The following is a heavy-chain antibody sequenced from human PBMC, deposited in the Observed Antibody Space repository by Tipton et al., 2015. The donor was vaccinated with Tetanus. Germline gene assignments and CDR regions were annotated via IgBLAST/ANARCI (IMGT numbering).Heavy chain of an antibody. CDR3: ARLPKHYSASGST. CDR2: IYPGDSET. Sequence: QLVQSGAEVKKPGESLKISCECSGYTFATYWIAWVRQMPGKGLEWMGIIYPGDSETRYSPSFQGHVTMSADKSINTAYLQWSSLKASDTAIYFCARLPKHYSASGSTWGQGTLVTVSS. J-gene: IGHJ1*01. V-gene: IGHV5-51*01. D-gene: IGHD3-10*01. CDR1: GYTFATYW.